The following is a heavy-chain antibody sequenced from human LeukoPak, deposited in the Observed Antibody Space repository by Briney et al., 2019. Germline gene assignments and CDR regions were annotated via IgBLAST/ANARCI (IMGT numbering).Heavy chain of an antibody. Sequence: PSETLSLTCTVSGGPISDYWSWIRQPDGKGLEWIGRIYTSGSTNYNPSLKSRVSMSVDTSTNQFSLKLSSVTAADTAVYYCARDSLVHPNRWFDPWGQGTLVIVSS. CDR2: IYTSGST. J-gene: IGHJ5*02. D-gene: IGHD6-13*01. CDR1: GGPISDY. V-gene: IGHV4-4*07. CDR3: ARDSLVHPNRWFDP.